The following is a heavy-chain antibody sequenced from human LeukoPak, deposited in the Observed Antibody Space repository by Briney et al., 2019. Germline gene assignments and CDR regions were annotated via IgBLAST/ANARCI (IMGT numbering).Heavy chain of an antibody. CDR1: GGTFSSYA. J-gene: IGHJ4*02. CDR3: ARDSALSSGNYFDRFDY. V-gene: IGHV1-69*06. Sequence: SVKVSCKASGGTFSSYAISWVRQAPGQGLEWMGGIIPIFGTANYAQKFQGRVTITADKSTSTAYMELRSLRSDDTAVYYCARDSALSSGNYFDRFDYWGQGTLVTVSS. CDR2: IIPIFGTA. D-gene: IGHD1-26*01.